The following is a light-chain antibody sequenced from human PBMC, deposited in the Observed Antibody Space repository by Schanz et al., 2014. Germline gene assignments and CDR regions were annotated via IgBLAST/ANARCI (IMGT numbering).Light chain of an antibody. CDR1: NSNIGRNV. J-gene: IGLJ3*02. CDR2: NSD. CDR3: QSYDSSLSGSGV. Sequence: QSVLTQPPSASGTPGQRVTISCSGSNSNIGRNVVNWYQQFPGTAPKLLIHNSDQRPSGVPDRFSASKSGTSASLAISGLQSQDEADYYCQSYDSSLSGSGVFGGGTKLTVL. V-gene: IGLV1-44*01.